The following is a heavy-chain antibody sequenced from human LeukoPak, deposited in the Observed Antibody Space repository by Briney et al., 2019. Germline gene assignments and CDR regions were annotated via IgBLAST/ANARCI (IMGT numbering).Heavy chain of an antibody. CDR3: SRGANWVDFDT. Sequence: GGSLRLSCAASGFSFSTYWMHWVRQAPGKGLEWVANIKEDGSEKYSADSVKGRFTISRDNAKTSVYLQMNSLRAEDTAVYYCSRGANWVDFDTWGQGTMVTVSS. CDR1: GFSFSTYW. V-gene: IGHV3-7*04. D-gene: IGHD2-15*01. J-gene: IGHJ3*02. CDR2: IKEDGSEK.